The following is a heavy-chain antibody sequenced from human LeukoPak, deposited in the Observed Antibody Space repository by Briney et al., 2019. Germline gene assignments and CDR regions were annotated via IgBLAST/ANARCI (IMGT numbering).Heavy chain of an antibody. Sequence: PSETLSLTCTVSGGSISSGGYYWSWIRQPPGKGLEWIGYIYHSGSTYYNPSLKSRVTISVDRSKNQFSLKLSSATAADTAVYYCARDWELRRAFDIWGQGTMVTVSS. CDR1: GGSISSGGYY. CDR3: ARDWELRRAFDI. CDR2: IYHSGST. D-gene: IGHD1-7*01. V-gene: IGHV4-30-2*01. J-gene: IGHJ3*02.